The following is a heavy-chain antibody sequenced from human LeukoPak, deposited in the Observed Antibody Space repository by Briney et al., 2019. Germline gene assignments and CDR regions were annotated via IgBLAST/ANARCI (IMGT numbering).Heavy chain of an antibody. CDR1: GGSISNYY. V-gene: IGHV4-59*01. J-gene: IGHJ4*02. CDR2: IYYSAST. Sequence: SETLSLTCTVSGGSISNYYWTWIRQPPGKGLEWVGYIYYSASTNYNPSLKSRVTISVVTSKNQVSLKLSSVTAADAAVYYCARGPLGSSWYEYWGQGTLVIVSS. D-gene: IGHD6-13*01. CDR3: ARGPLGSSWYEY.